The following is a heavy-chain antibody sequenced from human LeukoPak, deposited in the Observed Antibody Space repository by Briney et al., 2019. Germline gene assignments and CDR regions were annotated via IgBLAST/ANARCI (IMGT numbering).Heavy chain of an antibody. J-gene: IGHJ4*02. CDR3: ARDLNGSGSYGVIDY. CDR1: TFTFSSYA. CDR2: ISSDGSNK. Sequence: GGSLRLSCAASTFTFSSYAMHWVRQAPGKGLEWETVISSDGSNKYYADSVKGRFTISRDNSKNTLYLQMNSLRAEDTAVYYCARDLNGSGSYGVIDYWGQGTLVTVSS. V-gene: IGHV3-30*14. D-gene: IGHD3-10*01.